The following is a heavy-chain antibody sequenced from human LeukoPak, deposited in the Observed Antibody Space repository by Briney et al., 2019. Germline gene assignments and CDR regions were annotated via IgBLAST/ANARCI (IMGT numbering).Heavy chain of an antibody. CDR2: ISAYNGNT. D-gene: IGHD3-10*01. J-gene: IGHJ4*02. CDR3: TREEHYYGSGSY. Sequence: LWASVKVSCKASGYTFTSYGISWVRQAPGQGLEWMGWISAYNGNTNYAQNLQGRVTMTTDTSTTTAYMELRSLRSDDTAVYYCTREEHYYGSGSYWGQGTLVTVSS. V-gene: IGHV1-18*01. CDR1: GYTFTSYG.